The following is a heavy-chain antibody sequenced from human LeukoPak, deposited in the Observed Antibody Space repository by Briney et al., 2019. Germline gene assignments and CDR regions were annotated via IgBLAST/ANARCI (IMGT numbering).Heavy chain of an antibody. CDR3: AREDTAMGPFDY. D-gene: IGHD5-18*01. V-gene: IGHV3-48*03. CDR1: GFTLSEFA. Sequence: PGGSLRLSCTASGFTLSEFALSWVRQAPGKGLEWVSYISSSGSTIYYADSVKGRFTISRDNAKNSLYLQMNSLRAEDTAVYYCAREDTAMGPFDYWGQGTLVTVSS. J-gene: IGHJ4*02. CDR2: ISSSGSTI.